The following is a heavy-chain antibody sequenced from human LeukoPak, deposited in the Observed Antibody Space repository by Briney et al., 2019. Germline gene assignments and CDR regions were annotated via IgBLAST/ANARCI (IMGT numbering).Heavy chain of an antibody. CDR3: ARDGNRVVRRSENYYYYYYMDV. V-gene: IGHV1-69*06. CDR1: GGTFSSYA. Sequence: GASVKVSCKASGGTFSSYAISWVRQAPGQGLEWMGGIIPIFGTANYAQKFQGRVTITADKSTSTAYMELSSLRSEDTAVYYCARDGNRVVRRSENYYYYYYMDVWGKGTTVTISS. D-gene: IGHD2-2*01. CDR2: IIPIFGTA. J-gene: IGHJ6*03.